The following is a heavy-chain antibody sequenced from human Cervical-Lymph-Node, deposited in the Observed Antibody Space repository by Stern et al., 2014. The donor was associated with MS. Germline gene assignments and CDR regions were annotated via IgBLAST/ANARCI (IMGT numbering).Heavy chain of an antibody. V-gene: IGHV1-18*01. CDR1: GYTFTTYG. Sequence: VQLVESGTEVKKPGASVLVSCKASGYTFTTYGITWVRQAPGQGLEWMGWISADSGNTKYAQKFQDRVTMTRDTTTGTAYMEVRSLRSEDTAVYYCARDKMNAFDYWGQGTQVTVPS. CDR2: ISADSGNT. J-gene: IGHJ4*02. CDR3: ARDKMNAFDY. D-gene: IGHD2-8*01.